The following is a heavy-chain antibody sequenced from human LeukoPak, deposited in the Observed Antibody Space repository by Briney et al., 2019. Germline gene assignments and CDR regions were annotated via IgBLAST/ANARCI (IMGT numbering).Heavy chain of an antibody. CDR3: ARYFEVAGRWYLDY. CDR2: IYATGRT. J-gene: IGHJ4*02. D-gene: IGHD2-15*01. V-gene: IGHV4-4*08. CDR1: GGSISNHY. Sequence: SETLSLTRTVSGGSISNHYWSWIRQPPGKGLEWIGFIYATGRTDYNPSFTSRATVSVDMSNNQFSLELTSVTAADTAMYYCARYFEVAGRWYLDYWGQGTLVTVSS.